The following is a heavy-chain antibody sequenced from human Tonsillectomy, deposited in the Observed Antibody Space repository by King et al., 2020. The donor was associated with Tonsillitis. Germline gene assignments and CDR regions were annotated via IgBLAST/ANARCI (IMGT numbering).Heavy chain of an antibody. Sequence: DVQLVESGGGLVKPAGSLRLSCAASGFAFTNAWMNWVRQAPGRGLEWVARIKSKTAGGTTDYAAPVKGRFTISRDDSKNTLYLQLTSLRTEDTAVYYCTTSPRTIFSDQYYYLLDVWGKGTTVTVSS. V-gene: IGHV3-15*07. D-gene: IGHD3-3*01. CDR2: IKSKTAGGTT. CDR3: TTSPRTIFSDQYYYLLDV. CDR1: GFAFTNAW. J-gene: IGHJ6*03.